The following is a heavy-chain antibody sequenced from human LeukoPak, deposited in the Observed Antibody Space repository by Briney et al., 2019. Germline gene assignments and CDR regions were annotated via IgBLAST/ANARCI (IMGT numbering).Heavy chain of an antibody. CDR3: ARAYDSSGTTAHFDY. V-gene: IGHV1-18*01. D-gene: IGHD3-22*01. Sequence: ASVTVSCKASGYTFTSYGISWVRQAPGQGLEWMGWISAYNGNTNHAQTLQGRVTMTTDTSTSTAYMELRSLRSDDTAVYSCARAYDSSGTTAHFDYWGQGTLVTVSS. CDR2: ISAYNGNT. CDR1: GYTFTSYG. J-gene: IGHJ4*02.